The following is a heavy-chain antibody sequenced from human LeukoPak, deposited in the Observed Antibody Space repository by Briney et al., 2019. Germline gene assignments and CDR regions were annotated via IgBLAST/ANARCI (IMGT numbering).Heavy chain of an antibody. Sequence: PGGSLRLSCAASGFTFSSYAMSWVRQAPGKGLEWVSGISGRGGGTYYADSVKGRFTISRDNSKNTLYLQMNSLRAEDTAVYYCAKGGSYSSGWYLVYWGQGTLVTVSS. CDR2: ISGRGGGT. V-gene: IGHV3-23*01. J-gene: IGHJ4*02. CDR1: GFTFSSYA. D-gene: IGHD6-19*01. CDR3: AKGGSYSSGWYLVY.